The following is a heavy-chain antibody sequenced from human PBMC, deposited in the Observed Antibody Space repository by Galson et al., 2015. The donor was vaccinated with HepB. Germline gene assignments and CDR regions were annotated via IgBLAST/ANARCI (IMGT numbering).Heavy chain of an antibody. V-gene: IGHV3-33*01. CDR2: IWYDGSNK. D-gene: IGHD3-10*01. CDR1: GFTFSSYG. Sequence: SLRLSCAASGFTFSSYGMHWVRQAPGKGLEWVAVIWYDGSNKYYADSVKGRFTISRDNSKNTLYLQMNSLRAEDTAVYYCARVDYYGSGTLSYYYYYMDVWGKGTTVTVSS. J-gene: IGHJ6*03. CDR3: ARVDYYGSGTLSYYYYYMDV.